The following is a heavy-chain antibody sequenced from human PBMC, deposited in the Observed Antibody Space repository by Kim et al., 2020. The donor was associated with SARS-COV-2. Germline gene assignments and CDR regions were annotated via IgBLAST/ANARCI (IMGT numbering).Heavy chain of an antibody. Sequence: SETLSLTCNVSGGSISSHYWSWIRQPPGKGLEWIGYVFHRGSTKYNPSLKIRVTISVYTSTNQFSLKLSSVTAADTAVYYCARNDRSTVLWYFDLWGRGTLVSVSS. CDR1: GGSISSHY. J-gene: IGHJ2*01. CDR3: ARNDRSTVLWYFDL. V-gene: IGHV4-59*11. D-gene: IGHD4-4*01. CDR2: VFHRGST.